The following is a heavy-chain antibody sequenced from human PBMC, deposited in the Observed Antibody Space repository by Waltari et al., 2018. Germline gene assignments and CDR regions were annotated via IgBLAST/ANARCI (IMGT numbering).Heavy chain of an antibody. J-gene: IGHJ6*02. CDR2: INNDGSST. CDR3: GRGNYYSMDV. V-gene: IGHV3-74*03. Sequence: EVQPVESGGGLVQPGGSLRLPCAASGFTFSSYWIHRVRQAPGKGLVWVSRINNDGSSTKYADSVKGRFTISRDNAKNTVFLQMNSLRVEDTAVYYCGRGNYYSMDVWGQGTTVTVSS. CDR1: GFTFSSYW.